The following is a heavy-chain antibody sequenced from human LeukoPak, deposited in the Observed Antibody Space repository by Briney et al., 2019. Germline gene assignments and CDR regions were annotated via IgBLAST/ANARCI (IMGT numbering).Heavy chain of an antibody. CDR3: ARDLVTVTKGFDI. Sequence: PLETLSLTCAVSDGSFSSHYWTWIRQPPGKGLEWIGYISYIGSTNYNPSLKSRVTISIDTSKNQFSLKLTSVTAADTAVYYCARDLVTVTKGFDIWGQGTMVSVSS. V-gene: IGHV4-59*11. CDR2: ISYIGST. J-gene: IGHJ3*02. CDR1: DGSFSSHY. D-gene: IGHD4-17*01.